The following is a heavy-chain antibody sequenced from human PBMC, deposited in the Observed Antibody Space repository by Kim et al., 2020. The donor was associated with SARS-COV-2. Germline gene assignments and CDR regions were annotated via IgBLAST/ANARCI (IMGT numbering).Heavy chain of an antibody. V-gene: IGHV3-74*01. CDR3: VTVPAV. Sequence: GGSLRLSCVASGFSFSTYWMHWVRQAPGKGLVWVSRINSDGSTIYYADSVKGRFTISRDNAKNTLYLQMNSLRAEDTAVYYCVTVPAVWGHGTTVTVSS. CDR1: GFSFSTYW. D-gene: IGHD6-25*01. J-gene: IGHJ6*02. CDR2: INSDGSTI.